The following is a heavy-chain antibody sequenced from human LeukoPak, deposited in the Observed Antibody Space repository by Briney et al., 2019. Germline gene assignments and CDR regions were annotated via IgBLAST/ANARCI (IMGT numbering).Heavy chain of an antibody. CDR3: AKDLHGGYSSDY. CDR1: GITFNNFG. J-gene: IGHJ4*02. V-gene: IGHV3-30*02. CDR2: IGYEGVHE. D-gene: IGHD4-23*01. Sequence: GGSLRLSCAASGITFNNFGMHWVRQAPGKGLEWVSFIGYEGVHEYYADSVKGRFTISKDNSKATLYLQMNSLRPEDTAVYYCAKDLHGGYSSDYWGQGTLVTV.